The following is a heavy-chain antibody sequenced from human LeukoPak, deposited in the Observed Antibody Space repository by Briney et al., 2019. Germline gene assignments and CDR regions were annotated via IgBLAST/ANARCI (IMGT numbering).Heavy chain of an antibody. CDR3: ARNGRRTTVTSDF. J-gene: IGHJ4*02. CDR1: GFTFSAYT. CDR2: LSSDGSTK. Sequence: GGSLRLSCTASGFTFSAYTMHWVRQAPGEGLEWVAVLSSDGSTKYYADSVKGRFTISRDNSKNTLYLQMNSLRAEDTALYYCARNGRRTTVTSDFWGQGTLVTVSS. V-gene: IGHV3-30-3*01. D-gene: IGHD4-17*01.